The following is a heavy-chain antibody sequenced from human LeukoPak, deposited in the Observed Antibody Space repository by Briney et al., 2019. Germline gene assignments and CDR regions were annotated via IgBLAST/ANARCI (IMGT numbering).Heavy chain of an antibody. CDR3: ARGRIMITFGGVVTYYFDY. CDR2: IYSSGST. J-gene: IGHJ4*02. CDR1: GVSISSGSNY. V-gene: IGHV4-39*07. Sequence: SETLSLTCRVSGVSISSGSNYWGWIRQPPGKTLEWIGSIYSSGSTYYNSSLKSRVIILIDTAKNHFSLNLSSVTAADTAVYYCARGRIMITFGGVVTYYFDYWGQGTLVTVSS. D-gene: IGHD3-16*01.